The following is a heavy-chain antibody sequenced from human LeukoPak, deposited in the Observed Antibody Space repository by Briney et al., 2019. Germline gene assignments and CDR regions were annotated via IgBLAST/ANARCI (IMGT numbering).Heavy chain of an antibody. CDR1: GYTFTSYY. V-gene: IGHV1-46*01. CDR2: INPSGGST. J-gene: IGHJ6*04. Sequence: ASVKVSCKASGYTFTSYYMHWVRQAPAQGLEWMGIINPSGGSTSYAQKFQGRVTMTRDTSTSTVYMELSSLRSEDTAVYYCARDKYYGSGSYYDYYYYGMDVWGKGTTVTVSS. CDR3: ARDKYYGSGSYYDYYYYGMDV. D-gene: IGHD3-10*01.